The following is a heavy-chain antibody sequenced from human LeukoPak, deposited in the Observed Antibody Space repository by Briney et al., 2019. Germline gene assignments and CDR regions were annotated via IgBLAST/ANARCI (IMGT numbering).Heavy chain of an antibody. J-gene: IGHJ4*02. CDR2: IYYSGST. CDR1: GGAISSGDYY. D-gene: IGHD3-10*01. Sequence: PSETLSLTCTVSGGAISSGDYYWSWIRQPPGKGLEWIGYIYYSGSTYYNPSLKSRVTISVDTSKNQFSLRLTSLTAADTARYYCARDLHQFNMVRGVIDSYFDYWGQGTLVTVFS. V-gene: IGHV4-30-4*08. CDR3: ARDLHQFNMVRGVIDSYFDY.